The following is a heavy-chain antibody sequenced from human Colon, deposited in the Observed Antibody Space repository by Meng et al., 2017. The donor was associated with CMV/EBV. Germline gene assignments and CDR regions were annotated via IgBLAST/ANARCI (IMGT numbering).Heavy chain of an antibody. CDR2: IHYSGTA. CDR3: ARDRSHCSSTSCYRGYYGVDV. V-gene: IGHV4-61*01. Sequence: SETLSLTCSVSGGSVSSRSYYWNWIRQPPGKGLEWIGDIHYSGTANYNPSLKSRVTISLDTSKNQLSLKLTSVTAADTAVYYCARDRSHCSSTSCYRGYYGVDVWGQGTTVTVSS. D-gene: IGHD2-2*01. J-gene: IGHJ6*02. CDR1: GGSVSSRSYY.